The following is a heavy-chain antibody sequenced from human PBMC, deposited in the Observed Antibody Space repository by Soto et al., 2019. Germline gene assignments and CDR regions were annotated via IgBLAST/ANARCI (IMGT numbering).Heavy chain of an antibody. CDR2: ISGSGGST. V-gene: IGHV3-23*01. CDR3: AKDTQDRALSFYYYYGMDV. Sequence: EVQLLESGGGLVQPGGSLRLSCAASGFTFSSYAMSWVRQAPGKGLEWVSAISGSGGSTYYADSVKGRFTISRDNSKNTLYLQMNSLRAEDTAVYYCAKDTQDRALSFYYYYGMDVWGQGTTVTVSS. J-gene: IGHJ6*02. D-gene: IGHD2-15*01. CDR1: GFTFSSYA.